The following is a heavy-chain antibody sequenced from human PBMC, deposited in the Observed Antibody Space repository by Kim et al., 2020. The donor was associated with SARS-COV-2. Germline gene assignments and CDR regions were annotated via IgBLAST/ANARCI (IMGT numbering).Heavy chain of an antibody. CDR1: GGSISSGGYY. Sequence: SETLSLTCTVSGGSISSGGYYWSWIRQHPGKGLEWIGYIYYSGSTYYNPSLKSRVTISVDTSKNQFSLKLSSVTAADTAVYYCARDRVGHTYYYGSGGGMDVWGQGTTVTVSS. J-gene: IGHJ6*02. CDR2: IYYSGST. D-gene: IGHD3-10*01. CDR3: ARDRVGHTYYYGSGGGMDV. V-gene: IGHV4-31*03.